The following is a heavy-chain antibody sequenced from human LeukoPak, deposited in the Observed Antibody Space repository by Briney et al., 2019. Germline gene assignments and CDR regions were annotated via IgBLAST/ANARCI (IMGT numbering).Heavy chain of an antibody. D-gene: IGHD3-22*01. CDR2: IWYDGSNK. J-gene: IGHJ4*02. V-gene: IGHV3-33*08. CDR1: GFTFRSYW. CDR3: ARDGTSGYSYYFDY. Sequence: PGGSLRLSCAASGFTFRSYWMTWVRQAPGKGLEWVAVIWYDGSNKYYADSVKGRFTISRDNSKNTLYLQMNSLRAEDTAVYYCARDGTSGYSYYFDYWGQGTLVTVSS.